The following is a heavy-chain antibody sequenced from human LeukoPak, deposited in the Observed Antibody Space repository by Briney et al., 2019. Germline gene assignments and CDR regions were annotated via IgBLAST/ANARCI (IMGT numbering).Heavy chain of an antibody. D-gene: IGHD2-21*02. CDR3: ARVRRGDYYYFDY. J-gene: IGHJ4*02. CDR2: IYYSGST. V-gene: IGHV4-30-4*01. CDR1: GGSISSGDYY. Sequence: SETLSLTCTVSGGSISSGDYYWRWIRQPPGKGLEWIGYIYYSGSTYYNPSLKRRVTISVDTSKNQFSLKLSSVTAADTAVYYCARVRRGDYYYFDYWGQGTLVTVSS.